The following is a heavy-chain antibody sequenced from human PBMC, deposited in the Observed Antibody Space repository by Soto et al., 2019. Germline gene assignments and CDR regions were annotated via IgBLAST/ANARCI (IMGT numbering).Heavy chain of an antibody. CDR2: IYYSGST. J-gene: IGHJ4*02. V-gene: IGHV4-30-4*01. CDR3: ARGLHSGDAFDY. Sequence: QVQLQESGPGLVKPSQILSLICTVSGGSISSGDYYWSWIRQPPGKGLEWIGYIYYSGSTYYNPSLKSRVTISVDTSKNQFFLKLSSVTAADTAVYYCARGLHSGDAFDYWGQGTLVTVSS. CDR1: GGSISSGDYY. D-gene: IGHD3-10*01.